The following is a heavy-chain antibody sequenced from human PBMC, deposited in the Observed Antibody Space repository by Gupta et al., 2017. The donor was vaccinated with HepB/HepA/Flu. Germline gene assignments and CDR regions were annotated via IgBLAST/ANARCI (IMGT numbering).Heavy chain of an antibody. CDR3: ARARRRRNGLDG. J-gene: IGHJ6*02. V-gene: IGHV1-8*01. Sequence: QVQLVPSRAEMTQPGASLKVSCKASGYTFTGYDIHWVRQATGQGLEWMGWMNPNNDNTGNAQKCQGRVTMTSNTSISTAYMELSSRSSEDTAVYYCARARRRRNGLDGWGQGTTVTVSS. D-gene: IGHD6-6*01. CDR2: MNPNNDNT. CDR1: GYTFTGYD.